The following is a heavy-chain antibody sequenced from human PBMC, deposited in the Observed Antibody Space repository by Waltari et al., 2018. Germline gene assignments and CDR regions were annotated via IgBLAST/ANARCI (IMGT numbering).Heavy chain of an antibody. CDR1: GFTFSSYE. CDR3: ARDGRNGVVPAAITYYYYGMDV. V-gene: IGHV3-48*03. D-gene: IGHD2-2*01. J-gene: IGHJ6*02. Sequence: EVQLVESGGGLVQPGGSLRLSCAASGFTFSSYEMNWVGQAPGKGREWVSYISSSGSTIYYADSVKGRFTISRDNAKNSLYLQMNSLRAEDTAVYYCARDGRNGVVPAAITYYYYGMDVWGQGTTVTVSS. CDR2: ISSSGSTI.